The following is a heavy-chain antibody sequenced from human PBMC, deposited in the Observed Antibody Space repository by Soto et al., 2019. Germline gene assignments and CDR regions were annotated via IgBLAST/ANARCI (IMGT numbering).Heavy chain of an antibody. V-gene: IGHV3-11*05. J-gene: IGHJ4*02. CDR2: ISSSTSHT. D-gene: IGHD6-13*01. CDR3: ERGSGAAADYFDF. CDR1: GFTFSDYY. Sequence: QVQLVESGGGLVKPGGSLRLSCAVSGFTFSDYYMTWIRQAPGKGLEWVSYISSSTSHTNYADSVKGRFTISRDNAKNSLFLQMNSLRAEDTAVYYCERGSGAAADYFDFWGQGTLVTVSS.